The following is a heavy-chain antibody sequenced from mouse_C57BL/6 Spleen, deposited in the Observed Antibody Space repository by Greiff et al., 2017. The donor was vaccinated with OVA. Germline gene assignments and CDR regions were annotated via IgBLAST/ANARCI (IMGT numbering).Heavy chain of an antibody. CDR3: ARNPNYYGSPFDY. V-gene: IGHV1-64*01. D-gene: IGHD1-1*01. Sequence: QVQLQQPGAELVKPGASVKMSCKASGYTFTSYWMHWVKQRPGQGLEWIGMIHPNSGSTNYNEKFKSKATLTVDKSSSTAYMQLSSLTSEDSAVYYCARNPNYYGSPFDYWGQGTTLTVSS. CDR2: IHPNSGST. J-gene: IGHJ2*01. CDR1: GYTFTSYW.